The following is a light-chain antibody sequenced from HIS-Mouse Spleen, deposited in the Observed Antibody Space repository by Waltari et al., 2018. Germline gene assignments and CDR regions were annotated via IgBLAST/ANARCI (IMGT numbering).Light chain of an antibody. J-gene: IGLJ2*01. CDR2: STN. V-gene: IGLV8-61*01. CDR3: VLYMGSGISV. CDR1: SGSVSTSYY. Sequence: QTVVTQEPSFSVSPGGTVTLTCGLSSGSVSTSYYPSWYQQTPGQAPRTLIYSTNTRSSGVPDRFSGSILGNKAALTTTGAQADDESDYCCVLYMGSGISVFGGGTKLTVL.